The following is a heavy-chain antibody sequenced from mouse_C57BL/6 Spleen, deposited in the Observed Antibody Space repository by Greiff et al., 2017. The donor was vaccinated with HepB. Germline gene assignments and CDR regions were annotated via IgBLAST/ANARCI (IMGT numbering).Heavy chain of an antibody. V-gene: IGHV5-17*01. J-gene: IGHJ1*03. CDR1: GFTFSDYG. Sequence: VQLKQSGGGLVKPGGSLKLSCAASGFTFSDYGMHWVRQAPEKGLEWVAYISSGSSTIYYADTVKGRFTISRDNAKNTLFLQMTSLRSEDPAMYYCARLYFDVWGTGTTVTVSS. CDR2: ISSGSSTI. CDR3: ARLYFDV.